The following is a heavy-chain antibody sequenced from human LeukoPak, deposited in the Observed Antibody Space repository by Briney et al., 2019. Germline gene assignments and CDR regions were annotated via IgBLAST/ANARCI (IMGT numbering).Heavy chain of an antibody. V-gene: IGHV4-59*01. CDR3: ARGRRSSNRLDAFDI. D-gene: IGHD6-13*01. CDR1: GGSIGTYY. Sequence: SETLSLTCTVSGGSIGTYYWNWIRQPPGKALEGIGYIDYTGSTNYNPSLKSRVTISLDTSKSQFSLKLSSVTAADTAIYFCARGRRSSNRLDAFDIWGQETMVTVSS. J-gene: IGHJ3*02. CDR2: IDYTGST.